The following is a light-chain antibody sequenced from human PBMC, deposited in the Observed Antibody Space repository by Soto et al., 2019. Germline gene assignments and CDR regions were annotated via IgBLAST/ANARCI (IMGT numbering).Light chain of an antibody. Sequence: QSVLTQPPSVSGAPGQKVTISCTGSSSNIGAAFDVHWYQQLPGTAPKRLIYRNTNRPSGVPDRFSGSKSGASASLAITGLQAEDEGDYYCQSYDKSLSGSWVFGGGTKLTVL. CDR1: SSNIGAAFD. CDR2: RNT. V-gene: IGLV1-40*01. J-gene: IGLJ3*02. CDR3: QSYDKSLSGSWV.